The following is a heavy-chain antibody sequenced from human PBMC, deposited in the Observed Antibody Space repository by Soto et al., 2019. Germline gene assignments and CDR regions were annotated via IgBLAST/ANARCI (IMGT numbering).Heavy chain of an antibody. Sequence: GAAVHVSCKASGGTFNSYAISLVRQAPRQLLEWMGGIIPIFGTANYAQKFQGRVTITADKSTSTAYMELSSLRSEDTAVYYCAAPYLYCSGGSCYPTLWYWGQGTLVTVSS. J-gene: IGHJ4*02. CDR3: AAPYLYCSGGSCYPTLWY. D-gene: IGHD2-15*01. CDR1: GGTFNSYA. CDR2: IIPIFGTA. V-gene: IGHV1-69*06.